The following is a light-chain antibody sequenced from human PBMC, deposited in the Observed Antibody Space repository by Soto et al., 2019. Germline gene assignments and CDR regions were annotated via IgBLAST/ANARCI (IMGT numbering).Light chain of an antibody. Sequence: QSALTQPASVSGSPGQSITISCTGTTSDVGGYNYVSWYQQHPGKAPKLMIYEVSNRPSGVSNRFSGSKSGNTASLTISGLQTSDEADYYCSSYTSGSTLVFGTGTKLTVL. J-gene: IGLJ1*01. CDR3: SSYTSGSTLV. V-gene: IGLV2-14*01. CDR1: TSDVGGYNY. CDR2: EVS.